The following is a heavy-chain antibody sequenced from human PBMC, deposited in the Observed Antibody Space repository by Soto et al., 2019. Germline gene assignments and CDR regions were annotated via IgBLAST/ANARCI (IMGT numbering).Heavy chain of an antibody. CDR1: GFTFDDYA. CDR3: AKDMGDGDLTWNTPSYFDD. D-gene: IGHD4-17*01. V-gene: IGHV3-9*01. CDR2: ISWNSGSI. J-gene: IGHJ4*02. Sequence: EVQLVESGGGLVQPGRSLRLSCAASGFTFDDYAMHWVRQAPGKGLEWVSGISWNSGSIGYADSVKGRFTISRDNAKNSLYLQMNSLRAEDTALYYCAKDMGDGDLTWNTPSYFDDWGQGTLGTVSS.